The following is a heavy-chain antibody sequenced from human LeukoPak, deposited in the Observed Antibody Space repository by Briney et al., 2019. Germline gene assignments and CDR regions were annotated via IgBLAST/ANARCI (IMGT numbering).Heavy chain of an antibody. Sequence: GGSLRLSCAVSGFTFSSYAMSWVRQAPGKGLEWVSSISSSSSYIYYADSVKGRFTISRDNAKNSLYLQMNSLRAEDTAVYYCARDPLDYDFWSGYYTLYYYYYMDVWGKGTTVTVSS. V-gene: IGHV3-21*01. D-gene: IGHD3-3*01. CDR1: GFTFSSYA. J-gene: IGHJ6*03. CDR3: ARDPLDYDFWSGYYTLYYYYYMDV. CDR2: ISSSSSYI.